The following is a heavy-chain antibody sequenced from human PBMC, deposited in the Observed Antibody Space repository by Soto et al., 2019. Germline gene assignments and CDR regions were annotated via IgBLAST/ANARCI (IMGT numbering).Heavy chain of an antibody. V-gene: IGHV1-69*06. CDR3: ARDRDHSSSGTYYGMDV. J-gene: IGHJ6*02. CDR2: IIPIFGTA. D-gene: IGHD6-13*01. CDR1: GGTFSSYA. Sequence: SVKVSCKASGGTFSSYAISWVRQAPGQGLEWMGGIIPIFGTANYAQKFQGRVTITADKSTSTAYMELSSLRSEDTAVYYCARDRDHSSSGTYYGMDVWGQGTTVT.